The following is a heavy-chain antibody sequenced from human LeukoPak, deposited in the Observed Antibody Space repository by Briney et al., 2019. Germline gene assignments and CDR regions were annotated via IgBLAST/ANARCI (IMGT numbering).Heavy chain of an antibody. CDR2: IYSGGST. V-gene: IGHV3-53*01. Sequence: PGGSLRLSCAASGFTVSSNYMSWVRQAPGKGLEWVSVIYSGGSTYYADSVKGRFTISRDNSKNTLYLQMNSLRAEDTAVYYCAREAAALGATTAFDIWGQGTMVTVSS. CDR3: AREAAALGATTAFDI. D-gene: IGHD1-26*01. J-gene: IGHJ3*02. CDR1: GFTVSSNY.